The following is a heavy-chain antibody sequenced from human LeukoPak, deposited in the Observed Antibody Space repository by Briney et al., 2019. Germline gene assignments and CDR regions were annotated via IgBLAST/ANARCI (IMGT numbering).Heavy chain of an antibody. CDR1: GGSFSGYY. J-gene: IGHJ4*02. D-gene: IGHD3-10*01. V-gene: IGHV3-7*01. Sequence: ETLSLTCAVYGGSFSGYYWSWVRQAPGKGLEWVANIKQDGSEKYYVDSVKGRFTISRDNAKNSLYLQMNSLRAEDTAVYYCARYRTPQYYYGSGSAPFDYWGQGTLVTVSS. CDR2: IKQDGSEK. CDR3: ARYRTPQYYYGSGSAPFDY.